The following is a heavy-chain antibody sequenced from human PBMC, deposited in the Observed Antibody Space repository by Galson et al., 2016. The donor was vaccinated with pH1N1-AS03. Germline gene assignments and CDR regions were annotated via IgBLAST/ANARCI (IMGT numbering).Heavy chain of an antibody. Sequence: SLRLSCAASGVIVSTYAMHWVRQAPGKGLEWLAVIPHDGRNKYYADSVKGRITIPRDNSKNTLFVQMDSLRVDDTAVYYCARDSVSGGTYYYGMDVWGQGTTVTVSS. D-gene: IGHD6-13*01. V-gene: IGHV3-30*01. CDR2: IPHDGRNK. CDR1: GVIVSTYA. CDR3: ARDSVSGGTYYYGMDV. J-gene: IGHJ6*02.